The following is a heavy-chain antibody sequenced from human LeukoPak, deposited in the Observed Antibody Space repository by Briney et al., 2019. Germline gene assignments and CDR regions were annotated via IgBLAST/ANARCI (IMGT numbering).Heavy chain of an antibody. CDR2: IYYSGST. V-gene: IGHV4-59*08. Sequence: SETLSLTCTVSGGSISSYYWSWIRQPPGKGLEWIGNIYYSGSTNYNPSLKSRVTISVDTSKNQFSLKLSSVTAADTAVYYCARQPSKWELLFHFDYWGQGTLVTVSS. J-gene: IGHJ4*02. CDR3: ARQPSKWELLFHFDY. CDR1: GGSISSYY. D-gene: IGHD1-26*01.